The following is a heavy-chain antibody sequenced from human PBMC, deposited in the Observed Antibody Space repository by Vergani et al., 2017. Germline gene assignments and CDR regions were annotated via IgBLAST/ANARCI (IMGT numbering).Heavy chain of an antibody. CDR3: ARSGYGPYDAFDI. CDR2: ISWNSGAV. CDR1: GITFWKFG. J-gene: IGHJ3*02. V-gene: IGHV3-9*01. Sequence: EVDLVESGGGLAQPGGSLRLSCEASGITFWKFGMHWVRQGPGKGLEWVSGISWNSGAVDYADSVRGRFTISRDNAKNSLFLEMNSLRAEDTAVYYCARSGYGPYDAFDIWGQGTMVIVSS. D-gene: IGHD5-12*01.